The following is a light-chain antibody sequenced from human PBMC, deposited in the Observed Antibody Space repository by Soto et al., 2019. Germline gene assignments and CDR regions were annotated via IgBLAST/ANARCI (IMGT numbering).Light chain of an antibody. V-gene: IGLV2-8*01. CDR2: EVS. CDR3: SSYAGSNNWRI. CDR1: SSDVGSYNY. J-gene: IGLJ2*01. Sequence: QSVLTQPPSASGSPGQSVTISCTGTSSDVGSYNYVSWYQQHPGKAPKLIIYEVSKRPSGVPDRFSGSKSGNTASLTVSGLQAEDEADYYCSSYAGSNNWRIFGGGTKLTVL.